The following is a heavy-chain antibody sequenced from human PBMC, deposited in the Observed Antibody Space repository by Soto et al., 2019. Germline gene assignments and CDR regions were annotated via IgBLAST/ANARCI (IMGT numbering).Heavy chain of an antibody. CDR3: AREVGTTEDY. CDR2: IYSGGTT. V-gene: IGHV3-53*02. J-gene: IGHJ4*02. D-gene: IGHD1-26*01. CDR1: GFTVTSNY. Sequence: EVQLVETGGGSIQPGGSLRLSCAASGFTVTSNYMIWVRQAPGKGLEWVSIIYSGGTTYYADSVMGRFIISRDNSRNTLYLQMNSLRAEDTAVYYCAREVGTTEDYWGQGTLVTVSS.